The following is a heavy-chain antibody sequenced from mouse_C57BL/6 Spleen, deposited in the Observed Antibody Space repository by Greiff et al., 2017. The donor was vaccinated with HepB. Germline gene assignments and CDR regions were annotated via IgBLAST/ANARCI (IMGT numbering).Heavy chain of an antibody. J-gene: IGHJ3*01. CDR2: IYPRSGNT. V-gene: IGHV1-81*01. D-gene: IGHD2-4*01. CDR1: GYTFTSYG. CDR3: ARDDYDAY. Sequence: VQLQQSGAELARPGASVKLSCKASGYTFTSYGISWVKQRTGQGLEWIGEIYPRSGNTYYTEKFKGKATLTADKSSSTAYMELRSLTSEDSAVYFCARDDYDAYWGQGTLVTVSA.